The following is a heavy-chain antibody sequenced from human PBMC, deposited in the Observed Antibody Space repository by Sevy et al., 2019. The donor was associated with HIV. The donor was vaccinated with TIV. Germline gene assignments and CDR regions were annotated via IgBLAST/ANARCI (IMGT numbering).Heavy chain of an antibody. Sequence: GESLKISCAASGFTFSSYSMNWVRQAPGKGLEWVSSISSSSSYIYYADSVKGRFTISRDNAKNSLYLQMNRLRAEDTAVYYCARDSQISITGTLGYWGQGTLVTVSS. CDR3: ARDSQISITGTLGY. D-gene: IGHD1-20*01. V-gene: IGHV3-21*01. CDR1: GFTFSSYS. CDR2: ISSSSSYI. J-gene: IGHJ4*02.